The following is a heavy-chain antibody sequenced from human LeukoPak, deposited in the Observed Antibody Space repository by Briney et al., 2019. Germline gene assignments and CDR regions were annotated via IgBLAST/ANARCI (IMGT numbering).Heavy chain of an antibody. D-gene: IGHD3-16*01. Sequence: SETLSLTCAVYGGSFSGYYWGWIRQPPGKGLEWIANIYYSGSTYYNPSLKSRVTISVDTSKNQFSLRLSSVTAADTAIYYCARRNYDNVWGMYHSHFDFWGQGTLVTVSS. CDR1: GGSFSGYY. J-gene: IGHJ4*02. CDR3: ARRNYDNVWGMYHSHFDF. CDR2: IYYSGST. V-gene: IGHV4-34*01.